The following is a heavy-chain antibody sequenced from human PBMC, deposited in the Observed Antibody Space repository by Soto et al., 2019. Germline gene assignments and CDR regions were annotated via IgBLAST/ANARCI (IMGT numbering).Heavy chain of an antibody. D-gene: IGHD4-17*01. CDR2: IHHSENT. J-gene: IGHJ6*02. CDR1: GDSVTSSRYY. V-gene: IGHV4-39*07. CDR3: AKSMTTVSFDYYYYYGLDV. Sequence: SETLSLTCTVSGDSVTSSRYYWNWVRQAPGKGLEWIGEIHHSENTNYNPSLKSRVTISVGKSKTQFSLKLTSVTAADTAVYYCAKSMTTVSFDYYYYYGLDVWGQGTTVTVSS.